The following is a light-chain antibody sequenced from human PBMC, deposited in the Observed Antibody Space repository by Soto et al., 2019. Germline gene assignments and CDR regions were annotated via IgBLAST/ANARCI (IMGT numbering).Light chain of an antibody. Sequence: DIQMTQSPSSLSASVGDRVTITCRASQAINNYLAWYQQKPGKVATLLICAASTLQSGVPSRFSGSESGTDFTLTISSLQAEDVATYYCQKFNAVPTFGGGTKVEI. CDR2: AAS. V-gene: IGKV1-27*01. J-gene: IGKJ4*01. CDR1: QAINNY. CDR3: QKFNAVPT.